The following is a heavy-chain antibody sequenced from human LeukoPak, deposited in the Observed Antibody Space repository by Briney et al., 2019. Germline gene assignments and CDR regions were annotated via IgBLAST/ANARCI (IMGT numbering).Heavy chain of an antibody. D-gene: IGHD2-15*01. CDR1: GGSISSYY. CDR2: IYYSGST. CDR3: ARLLSSGAPFDY. J-gene: IGHJ4*02. Sequence: PSETLSLTCTVSGGSISSYYWSWIWQPPGKGLEWIGYIYYSGSTNYNPSLKSRVTISVDTSKNQFSLKLSSVTAADTAVYYCARLLSSGAPFDYWGQGTLVTVSS. V-gene: IGHV4-59*08.